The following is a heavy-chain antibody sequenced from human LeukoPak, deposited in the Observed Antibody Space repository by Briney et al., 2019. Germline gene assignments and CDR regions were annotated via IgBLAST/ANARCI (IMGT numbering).Heavy chain of an antibody. V-gene: IGHV1-69*13. CDR2: IIPIFGTA. CDR3: ARARLLGPTGVAAFDI. CDR1: GGTFSSYA. D-gene: IGHD2-8*02. Sequence: SVKVSCKASGGTFSSYAISWVRQAPGQGLEWMGGIIPIFGTANYAQKFQGRVTITADESTSTAYMELSSLRSEDTAVYYCARARLLGPTGVAAFDIWGQGTMVTVSS. J-gene: IGHJ3*02.